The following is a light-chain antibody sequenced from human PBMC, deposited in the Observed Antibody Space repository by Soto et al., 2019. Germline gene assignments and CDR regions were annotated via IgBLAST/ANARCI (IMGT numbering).Light chain of an antibody. V-gene: IGKV3-20*01. CDR3: QHYGSLPMYT. Sequence: EIVLTQSPGTLSLPPGGRATLSCRASQIVSTTYLAWYQQRPGRAPRLLIYGASTRAPGIPDRFSGSGSGTDFTLTISRLEPEDFAVYYCQHYGSLPMYTFGQGTKLENK. J-gene: IGKJ2*01. CDR1: QIVSTTY. CDR2: GAS.